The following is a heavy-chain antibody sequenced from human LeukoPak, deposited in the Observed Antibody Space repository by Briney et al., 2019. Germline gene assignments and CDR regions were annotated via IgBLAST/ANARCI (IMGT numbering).Heavy chain of an antibody. CDR1: GVSINAYY. V-gene: IGHV4-59*01. CDR2: VYHSGST. Sequence: PSETLSLTCTVSGVSINAYYWSWIRQPPGKGLEWIRYVYHSGSTNYNPSLKSRVTMSVDTSNNQFSLKLSSVTAADTAMYYCAREGDYYDSGGYYRIDFWGQGTLVTVSS. CDR3: AREGDYYDSGGYYRIDF. D-gene: IGHD3-22*01. J-gene: IGHJ4*02.